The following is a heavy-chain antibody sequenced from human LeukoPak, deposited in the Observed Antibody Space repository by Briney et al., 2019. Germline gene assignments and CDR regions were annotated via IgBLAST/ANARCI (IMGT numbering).Heavy chain of an antibody. CDR2: IYYRGST. CDR1: GYSISSGYY. Sequence: PSETLSLTCTVSGYSISSGYYWGWIRQPPGKGLEWIGYIYYRGSTNYNPFLKSRVTISVGTSKNQFSLKLSSVTAADTAVYYCARGGSWYSGGSSWGQGTLVTVSS. V-gene: IGHV4-61*01. D-gene: IGHD6-13*01. CDR3: ARGGSWYSGGSS. J-gene: IGHJ5*02.